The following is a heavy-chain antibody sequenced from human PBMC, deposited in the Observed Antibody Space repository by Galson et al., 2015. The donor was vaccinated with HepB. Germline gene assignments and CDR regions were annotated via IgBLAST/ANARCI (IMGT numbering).Heavy chain of an antibody. V-gene: IGHV3-9*01. CDR3: AKDMYYDFWSGAPGMDV. D-gene: IGHD3-3*01. CDR1: GFTFDDYA. J-gene: IGHJ6*02. CDR2: INWNSGSI. Sequence: SLRLSCAASGFTFDDYAMHWVRQAPGKGLEWVSGINWNSGSIGYADSVKGRFTISRDNAKNSLYLQMNSLRGEDTALYYCAKDMYYDFWSGAPGMDVWGQGTTVTVS.